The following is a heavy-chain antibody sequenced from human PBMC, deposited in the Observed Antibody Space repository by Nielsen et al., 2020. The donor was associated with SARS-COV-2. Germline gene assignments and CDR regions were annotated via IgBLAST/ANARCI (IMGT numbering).Heavy chain of an antibody. J-gene: IGHJ4*02. D-gene: IGHD6-13*01. Sequence: GESLKISCAASGFIFSSNTMNWVRQAPGKGLEWVSYISTSGSTIYYADSVKGRFTISRDNAKNSLYLHMNSLRAEDTALYYCARDGADSSRWHQRVDYWGQGTLVTVSS. CDR2: ISTSGSTI. CDR1: GFIFSSNT. CDR3: ARDGADSSRWHQRVDY. V-gene: IGHV3-48*03.